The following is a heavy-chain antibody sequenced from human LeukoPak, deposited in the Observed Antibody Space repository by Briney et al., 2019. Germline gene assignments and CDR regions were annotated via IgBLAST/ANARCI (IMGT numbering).Heavy chain of an antibody. CDR1: GFTFCSYE. CDR3: ARIEHYYYYMDV. V-gene: IGHV3-48*03. CDR2: ISSSGSTI. J-gene: IGHJ6*03. D-gene: IGHD5-24*01. Sequence: PGGSLRLSXAASGFTFCSYEMNWVRQTPGKGREWVSYISSSGSTIYYADSVKGRFTISRDNAKNSLYLQMNSLRAEDTAVYYCARIEHYYYYMDVWGKGTTVTVSS.